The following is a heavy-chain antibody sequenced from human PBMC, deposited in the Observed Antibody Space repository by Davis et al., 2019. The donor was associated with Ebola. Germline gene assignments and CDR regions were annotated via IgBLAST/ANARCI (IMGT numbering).Heavy chain of an antibody. D-gene: IGHD3-3*01. CDR1: DGSISSGGYY. V-gene: IGHV4-31*03. CDR2: IYYSGST. Sequence: MPSETLSLTCTVSDGSISSGGYYWSWIRQHPGKGLEWIGYIYYSGSTYYNPSLKSRVTISVDTSKNQFSLKLGSVTAADTAVYYCARLGRFLEWLLIDYWGQGTLVTVSS. CDR3: ARLGRFLEWLLIDY. J-gene: IGHJ4*02.